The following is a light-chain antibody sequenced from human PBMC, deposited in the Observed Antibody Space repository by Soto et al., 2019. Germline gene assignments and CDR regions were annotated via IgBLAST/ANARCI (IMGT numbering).Light chain of an antibody. CDR1: SSNIGAGYD. CDR3: QSYDNSLSGSL. Sequence: QSVLTQPPSVSGAPGQRVTISCTGSSSNIGAGYDVHWYQQVPGTAPKLLMSGNSNRPAGVPDRFSGSKSGTSASLAITGLQAEDEADYYCQSYDNSLSGSLFGGGTKVTVL. V-gene: IGLV1-40*01. J-gene: IGLJ2*01. CDR2: GNS.